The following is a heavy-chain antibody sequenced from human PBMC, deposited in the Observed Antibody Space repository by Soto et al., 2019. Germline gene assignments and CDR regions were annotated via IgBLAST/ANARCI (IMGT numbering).Heavy chain of an antibody. CDR2: ISSSSSYI. CDR1: GFTFSSYS. Sequence: EVQLVESGGGLVKPGGSLRLSCAASGFTFSSYSMNWVSQAPGKGLGWVSSISSSSSYIYYADSVKGRFTISRDNAKNSLYLQMNSLRAEDTAVYYCARGYHYYDSSGYYTWDAFDIWGQGTMVTVSS. D-gene: IGHD3-22*01. V-gene: IGHV3-21*01. J-gene: IGHJ3*02. CDR3: ARGYHYYDSSGYYTWDAFDI.